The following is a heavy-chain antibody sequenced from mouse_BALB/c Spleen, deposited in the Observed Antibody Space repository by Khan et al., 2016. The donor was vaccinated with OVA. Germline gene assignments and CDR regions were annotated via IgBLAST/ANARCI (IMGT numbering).Heavy chain of an antibody. CDR2: ISRGSSNI. Sequence: EVQLVESGGGLVQPGGSRKLSCAASGFTFTSFGMHWVRQAPKKGLEWVAYISRGSSNIYYVDTVKGRFTISRDNPKNTLFLQLTSLRSEDTAMYDCARSGDNFHWYFDVWGEGTSVTVSS. J-gene: IGHJ1*01. CDR1: GFTFTSFG. V-gene: IGHV5-17*02. CDR3: ARSGDNFHWYFDV. D-gene: IGHD1-3*01.